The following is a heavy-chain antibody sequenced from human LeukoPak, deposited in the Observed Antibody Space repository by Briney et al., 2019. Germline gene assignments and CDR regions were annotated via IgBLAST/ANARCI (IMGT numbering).Heavy chain of an antibody. D-gene: IGHD2-8*01. CDR3: ATNGYYCMDV. V-gene: IGHV4-38-2*02. Sequence: KSSETLSLTCTVSGYSISSGYYWGWIRQPPGKGLEWIGSIYHSGSTYYNPSLKSRVTISVDTSKNQFSLKLSSVTAADTAVYYCATNGYYCMDVWGKGTTVTVSS. CDR2: IYHSGST. CDR1: GYSISSGYY. J-gene: IGHJ6*03.